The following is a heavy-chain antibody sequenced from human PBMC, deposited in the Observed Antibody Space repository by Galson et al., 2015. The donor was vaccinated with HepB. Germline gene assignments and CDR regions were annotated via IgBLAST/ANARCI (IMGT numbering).Heavy chain of an antibody. CDR2: INPNSGGT. V-gene: IGHV1-2*02. D-gene: IGHD6-13*01. CDR3: ARDGPGFWFGSSWTSYYYGMDV. CDR1: GYTFTGYY. Sequence: SVKVSCKASGYTFTGYYMHWVRQAPGQGLEWMGWINPNSGGTNYAQKFQGRVTMTRDTSISTAYMELSRLRSDDTAVYYCARDGPGFWFGSSWTSYYYGMDVWGQGTTVTVSS. J-gene: IGHJ6*02.